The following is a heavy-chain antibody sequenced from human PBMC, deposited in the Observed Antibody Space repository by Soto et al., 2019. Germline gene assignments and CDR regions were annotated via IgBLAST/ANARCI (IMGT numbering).Heavy chain of an antibody. V-gene: IGHV3-33*01. Sequence: QVQLVESGGGVVQPGRSLRLSCAASGFTFSSYGMHWVRQAPGKGLEWVAVIWYDGSNKYYADSVKGRFTISRDNSKNTLYLQMNSLRAEDTAVYYCARDGEWELLPYFDYWGQGTLVTVSS. D-gene: IGHD1-26*01. CDR1: GFTFSSYG. J-gene: IGHJ4*02. CDR3: ARDGEWELLPYFDY. CDR2: IWYDGSNK.